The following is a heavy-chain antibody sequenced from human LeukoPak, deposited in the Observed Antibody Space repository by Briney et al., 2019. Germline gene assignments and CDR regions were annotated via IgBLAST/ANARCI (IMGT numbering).Heavy chain of an antibody. Sequence: SVKVSCEASGGTFSSYAISWVRQAPGQGLEWMGRIIPIFGIANYAQKFQGRVTITADKSTSTAYMELSSLRSEDTAVYYCARDSSSIAARPDYYYYGMDVWGQGTTVTVSS. CDR2: IIPIFGIA. CDR3: ARDSSSIAARPDYYYYGMDV. CDR1: GGTFSSYA. V-gene: IGHV1-69*04. J-gene: IGHJ6*02. D-gene: IGHD6-6*01.